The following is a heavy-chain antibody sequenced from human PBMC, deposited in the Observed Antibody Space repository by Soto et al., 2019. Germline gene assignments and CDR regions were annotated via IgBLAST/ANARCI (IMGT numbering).Heavy chain of an antibody. D-gene: IGHD6-19*01. J-gene: IGHJ6*02. CDR1: GGSISSGGYY. V-gene: IGHV4-31*03. CDR2: IYYSGST. CDR3: ARDFTDSSGPTLGMGV. Sequence: QVQLQESGPGPVKPSQTLSLTCTVSGGSISSGGYYWSWIRQHPGKGLEWIGYIYYSGSTYYNPSLKGRVTISVDTSKSQFSLKLSSVTAADTAVYYCARDFTDSSGPTLGMGVWGQGTTVTVSS.